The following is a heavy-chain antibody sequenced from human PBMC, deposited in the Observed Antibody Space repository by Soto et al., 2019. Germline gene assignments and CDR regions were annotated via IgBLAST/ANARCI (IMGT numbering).Heavy chain of an antibody. J-gene: IGHJ4*02. CDR3: TTDKVVARCCTFDD. Sequence: EVQLVESGGGLVQPGGSLRLSCAASGFTFSNAWMSWVRQVPGKGLEWVGRIKSKTDGGTTDYAAPVNGRFTISRDDSENTLYLQMNSLKIDDTAVYYCTTDKVVARCCTFDDWGQGALVTVSS. D-gene: IGHD2-15*01. V-gene: IGHV3-15*01. CDR2: IKSKTDGGTT. CDR1: GFTFSNAW.